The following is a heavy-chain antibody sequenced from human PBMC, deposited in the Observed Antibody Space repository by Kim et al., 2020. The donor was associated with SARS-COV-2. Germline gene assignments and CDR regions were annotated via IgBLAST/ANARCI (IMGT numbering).Heavy chain of an antibody. CDR3: ARGVYLGFGNNWFDP. D-gene: IGHD3-10*01. CDR1: GYTFTGYY. V-gene: IGHV1-2*04. J-gene: IGHJ5*02. Sequence: ASVKVSCKASGYTFTGYYMHWVRQAPGQGLEWMGWINPNSGGTNYAQKFQGWVTMTRDTSISTAYMELSRLRSDDTAVYYCARGVYLGFGNNWFDPWGQGTLVTVSS. CDR2: INPNSGGT.